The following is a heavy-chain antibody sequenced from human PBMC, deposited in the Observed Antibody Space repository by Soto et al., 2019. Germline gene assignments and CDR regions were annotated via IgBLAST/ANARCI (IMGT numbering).Heavy chain of an antibody. V-gene: IGHV3-33*01. CDR2: IWYDGSKK. D-gene: IGHD5-12*01. Sequence: QVQRVESGGGVVQPGRSLRLSCVASGFTFSSHAMHGVRQAPGKGLAWVAVIWYDGSKKYYADSVKGRFTVARDDSKKTLYLQMNRLRCEDTAVYYCARDPGDSDYDFDYCRQGNLVTLS. CDR1: GFTFSSHA. J-gene: IGHJ4*02. CDR3: ARDPGDSDYDFDY.